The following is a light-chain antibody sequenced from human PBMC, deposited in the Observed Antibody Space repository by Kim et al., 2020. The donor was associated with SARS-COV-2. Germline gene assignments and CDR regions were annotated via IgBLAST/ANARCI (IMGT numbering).Light chain of an antibody. Sequence: HRVTISCSGSRSNIGAGYDVYWYHTLPGAAPKLLMYDNNNRPTGVPDRISASKSGTSASLAITGLQAEDEADYYCQSYDSSLTAVVFGGGTQLTVL. J-gene: IGLJ3*02. V-gene: IGLV1-40*01. CDR3: QSYDSSLTAVV. CDR2: DNN. CDR1: RSNIGAGYD.